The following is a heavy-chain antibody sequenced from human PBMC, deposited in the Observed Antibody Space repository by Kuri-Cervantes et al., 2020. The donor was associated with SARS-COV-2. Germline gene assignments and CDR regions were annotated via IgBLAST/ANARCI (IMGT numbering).Heavy chain of an antibody. Sequence: SVKVSCKASGGTFNNYTISWVRQAPGQGLEWMGGIIPIFGPANYAQKFQGRVTITADRATSTAYMELSSLRSEDTAVYYCARDGTYYDFWSGSYYFDYWGQGTLVTVSS. CDR3: ARDGTYYDFWSGSYYFDY. CDR1: GGTFNNYT. D-gene: IGHD3-3*01. V-gene: IGHV1-69*06. CDR2: IIPIFGPA. J-gene: IGHJ4*02.